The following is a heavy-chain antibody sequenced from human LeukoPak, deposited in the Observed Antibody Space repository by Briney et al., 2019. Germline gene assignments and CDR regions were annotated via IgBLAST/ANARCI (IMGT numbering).Heavy chain of an antibody. V-gene: IGHV3-21*01. CDR1: GFTLSYNN. D-gene: IGHD3-22*01. CDR2: ISSSSSYI. CDR3: ARADSSGYYLVGGFDI. J-gene: IGHJ3*02. Sequence: PGGSLRLSCAASGFTLSYNNMNWVRQAPGKGLEWVSSISSSSSYIYFADSVKGRFTVSRDNAKNSLNLQMNSLRAEDTAVYYCARADSSGYYLVGGFDIWGQGTMVTASS.